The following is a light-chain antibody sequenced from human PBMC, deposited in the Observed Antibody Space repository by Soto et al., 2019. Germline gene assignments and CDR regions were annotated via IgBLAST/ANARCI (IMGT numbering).Light chain of an antibody. Sequence: IVMTQSPATVSVSPGESTSLSCRASRTIGTNLGWYQQKPGQAPRLLISKTSNRATGVPARFSGSGSGTEFTLTITSLQSEDIAVYYCQQYAGWPLTFGGGTKVDIK. CDR3: QQYAGWPLT. J-gene: IGKJ4*01. CDR2: KTS. CDR1: RTIGTN. V-gene: IGKV3-15*01.